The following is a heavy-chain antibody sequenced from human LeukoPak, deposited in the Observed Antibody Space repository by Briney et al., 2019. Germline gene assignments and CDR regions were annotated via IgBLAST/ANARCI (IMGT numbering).Heavy chain of an antibody. Sequence: GGSLRLSCAASGFTFSSYWMHWVRHTPGKGLVWVSRIKGDGSSTSYADSVKGRFTISRDNAKNTLYLQMNSLRAEDTAVYYCAKPYDYVWGSYRYFDYWGQGTLVTVSS. CDR2: IKGDGSST. CDR1: GFTFSSYW. D-gene: IGHD3-16*02. V-gene: IGHV3-74*01. CDR3: AKPYDYVWGSYRYFDY. J-gene: IGHJ4*02.